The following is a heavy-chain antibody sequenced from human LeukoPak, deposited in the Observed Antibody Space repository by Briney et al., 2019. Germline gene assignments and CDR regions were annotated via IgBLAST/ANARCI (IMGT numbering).Heavy chain of an antibody. D-gene: IGHD3-16*02. CDR2: INHSGST. J-gene: IGHJ4*02. CDR1: GGSISSSSYY. Sequence: SETLSLTCTVSGGSISSSSYYWSWIRQPPGKGLEWIGEINHSGSTNYNPSLKSRVTISVDTSKNQFSLKLSSVTAADTAVYYCARAYYDYVWGSYRYTPFDYWGQGTLVTVSS. V-gene: IGHV4-39*07. CDR3: ARAYYDYVWGSYRYTPFDY.